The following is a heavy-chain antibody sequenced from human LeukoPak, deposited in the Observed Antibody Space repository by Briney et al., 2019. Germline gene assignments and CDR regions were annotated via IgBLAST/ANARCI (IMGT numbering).Heavy chain of an antibody. CDR1: GGSISSYY. CDR3: ARARWPLQTSFDY. D-gene: IGHD4-23*01. J-gene: IGHJ4*02. Sequence: SSETLSLTCTVSGGSISSYYWSWIRQPPGKGLEWIGYIYYSGSTNYNPSLKSRVTISLDTSTNQFSLKLSSVTAADTAMYYCARARWPLQTSFDYWGQGTLVTVSS. CDR2: IYYSGST. V-gene: IGHV4-59*08.